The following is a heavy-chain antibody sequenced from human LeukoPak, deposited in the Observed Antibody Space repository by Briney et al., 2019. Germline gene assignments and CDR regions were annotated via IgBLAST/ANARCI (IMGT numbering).Heavy chain of an antibody. V-gene: IGHV4-34*01. J-gene: IGHJ3*02. CDR1: GGSFSGYY. Sequence: PSETLSLTCAVYGGSFSGYYWGWIRQPPGKGLEWIGEINHSGSTNYNPSLKSRVTISVDTSKNQFSLKLSSVTAADTAVYYCARDSSSRYYYDSSGYAFDIWGQGTMVTVSS. D-gene: IGHD3-22*01. CDR2: INHSGST. CDR3: ARDSSSRYYYDSSGYAFDI.